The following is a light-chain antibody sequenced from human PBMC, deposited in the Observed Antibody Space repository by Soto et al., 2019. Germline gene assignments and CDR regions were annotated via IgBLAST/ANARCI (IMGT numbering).Light chain of an antibody. CDR3: QQRGTWPRVT. CDR1: QSISRS. V-gene: IGKV3-11*01. CDR2: DAS. J-gene: IGKJ4*01. Sequence: PGESATLSCRASQSISRSLGWYQQKPGQSPRLLIYDASIRAAGIPARFRGGGSGTDFTLTISSLAPEDFAIYYCQQRGTWPRVTFGGGTKVEIK.